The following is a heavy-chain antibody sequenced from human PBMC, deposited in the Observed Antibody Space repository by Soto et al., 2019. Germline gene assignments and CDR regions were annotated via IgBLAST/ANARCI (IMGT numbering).Heavy chain of an antibody. Sequence: QVQLVESGGGVVQPGRSLRLSCAASGFTFSSYGMHWVRQAPGKGLEWVAVIWYDGSNKYYADSVKGRFTISRDNSKNTLYLQMNSLRAEDTAVYYCARDITTGTVIYSYCYGMDVWGQGTTVTVSS. J-gene: IGHJ6*02. CDR1: GFTFSSYG. D-gene: IGHD1-1*01. V-gene: IGHV3-33*01. CDR3: ARDITTGTVIYSYCYGMDV. CDR2: IWYDGSNK.